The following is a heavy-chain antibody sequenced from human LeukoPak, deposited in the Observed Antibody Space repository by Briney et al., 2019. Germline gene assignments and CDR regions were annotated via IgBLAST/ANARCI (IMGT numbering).Heavy chain of an antibody. CDR3: ARDLSPEADAFDI. CDR1: GFTFSSYA. Sequence: GRSLRLSCAAAGFTFSSYAMHWVRQAPGKGLEWVAVISYDGSNKYYADSVKGRLTISRDNSKNTLYLQMNSLRAEDTAVYYCARDLSPEADAFDIWGQGTMVTVSS. CDR2: ISYDGSNK. J-gene: IGHJ3*02. V-gene: IGHV3-30-3*01.